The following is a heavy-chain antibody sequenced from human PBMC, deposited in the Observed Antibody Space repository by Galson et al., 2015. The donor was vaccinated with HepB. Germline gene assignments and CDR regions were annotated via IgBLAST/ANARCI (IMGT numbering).Heavy chain of an antibody. V-gene: IGHV3-20*04. D-gene: IGHD6-19*01. CDR2: ITWDGDII. J-gene: IGHJ4*02. CDR3: ARRRRGTGWSQFDY. Sequence: SLRLSCAASGFTFDDSDMIWVRQTPGKGLEWVSGITWDGDIIAYADSVKGRITISRDNAKKSLYLEMNSLRAEDTALYYCARRRRGTGWSQFDYWGMGTLVTASS. CDR1: GFTFDDSD.